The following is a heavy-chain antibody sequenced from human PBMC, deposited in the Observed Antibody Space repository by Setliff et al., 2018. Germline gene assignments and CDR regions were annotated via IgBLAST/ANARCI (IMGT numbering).Heavy chain of an antibody. Sequence: LSLTCAVSGGSISSPNWWNWVRQPPGKGLEWIGEIYHSGTTNYNPSLKSRVTMSVDKSRNQFSLRLTSVTAADTAIYYCARTSTGRYFDLWGRGTLVTVSS. J-gene: IGHJ2*01. V-gene: IGHV4-4*02. CDR3: ARTSTGRYFDL. D-gene: IGHD2-2*01. CDR1: GGSISSPNW. CDR2: IYHSGTT.